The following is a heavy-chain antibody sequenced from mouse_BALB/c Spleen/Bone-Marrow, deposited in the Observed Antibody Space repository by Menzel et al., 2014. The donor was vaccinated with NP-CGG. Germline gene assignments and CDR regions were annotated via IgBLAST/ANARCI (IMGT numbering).Heavy chain of an antibody. J-gene: IGHJ4*01. CDR1: GYTFTSYW. CDR2: INPTSGYT. Sequence: QVQLQQSGAELAKPGASVKMSCKASGYTFTSYWMHWVKQRPGQGLEWIGYINPTSGYTEYNQKFKDKATLTADKSSSTAYMQLGSLTSGDSAVYYCATGYYAMDSWGQGSSVTVSS. V-gene: IGHV1-7*01. CDR3: ATGYYAMDS.